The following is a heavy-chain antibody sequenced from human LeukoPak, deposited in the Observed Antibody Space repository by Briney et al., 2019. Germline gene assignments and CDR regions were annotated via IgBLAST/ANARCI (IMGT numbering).Heavy chain of an antibody. Sequence: PSETLSLTCTVSGYSISSGYYWDWTRQPPGKGLEWIGSISHSGSTYYNPSLKSRVSISVDTSKNQFSLRLSSVTAADTAVYYCARVLLVGAILDDFDYWGQGTLVTVSS. J-gene: IGHJ4*02. V-gene: IGHV4-38-2*02. CDR1: GYSISSGYY. CDR3: ARVLLVGAILDDFDY. CDR2: ISHSGST. D-gene: IGHD1-26*01.